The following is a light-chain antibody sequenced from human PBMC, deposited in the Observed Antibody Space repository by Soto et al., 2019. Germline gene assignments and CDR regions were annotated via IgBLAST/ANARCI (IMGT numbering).Light chain of an antibody. CDR1: QSVSSSF. J-gene: IGKJ1*01. V-gene: IGKV3-20*01. CDR3: QQYDSSPWT. CDR2: GAS. Sequence: ESVLTQSPGTLSLSPGERATLSCRASQSVSSSFLAWNQLKPGQAPRLLIYGASSRATGIPDRFSGSGSGTDFTLTISRLEPEDFAVYYCQQYDSSPWTFGQGTKVEIK.